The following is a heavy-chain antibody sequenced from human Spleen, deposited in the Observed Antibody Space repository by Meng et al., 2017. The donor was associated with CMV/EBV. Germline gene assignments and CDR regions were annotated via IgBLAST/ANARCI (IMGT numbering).Heavy chain of an antibody. J-gene: IGHJ6*02. CDR2: ITSGSGSI. V-gene: IGHV3-21*01. CDR3: AREGYGDDYYYYGMDV. CDR1: GFIFSSYD. D-gene: IGHD4-17*01. Sequence: GESLKISCAASGFIFSSYDMTWVRQAPGKGLEWVSSITSGSGSIYYADSVNGRFTVSRDNARNSLYLQMNTLRAEDTAVYYCAREGYGDDYYYYGMDVWGQGTTVTVSS.